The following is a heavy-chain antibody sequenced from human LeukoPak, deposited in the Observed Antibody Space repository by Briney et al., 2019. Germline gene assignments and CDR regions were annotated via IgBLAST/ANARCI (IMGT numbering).Heavy chain of an antibody. CDR3: AREGTDDYGDYKRPGAFDI. CDR1: GFTFSSYG. J-gene: IGHJ3*02. V-gene: IGHV3-30*02. Sequence: GGSLRLSCAPSGFTFSSYGMHWVRQAPGKGLEWVAFIRYDGSDKHYADSVKGRFTISRDNSKDTLYLQMNNLGAEDTAVYYCAREGTDDYGDYKRPGAFDIWGQGTMVTVSS. CDR2: IRYDGSDK. D-gene: IGHD4-17*01.